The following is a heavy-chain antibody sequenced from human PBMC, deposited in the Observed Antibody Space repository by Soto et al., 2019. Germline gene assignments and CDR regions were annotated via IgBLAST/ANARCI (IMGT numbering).Heavy chain of an antibody. D-gene: IGHD6-13*01. V-gene: IGHV4-34*01. J-gene: IGHJ6*02. CDR1: GGSFSGYY. CDR2: INHSGST. CDR3: ARGLPAAGRRWGLYRPRGMDV. Sequence: SETLSLTCAVYGGSFSGYYWSWIRQPPGKWLEWIGEINHSGSTNYNPSLKSRHTISVDTSKNQFSLKLTSVTAADTAVYYCARGLPAAGRRWGLYRPRGMDVWGRGTTVTVSS.